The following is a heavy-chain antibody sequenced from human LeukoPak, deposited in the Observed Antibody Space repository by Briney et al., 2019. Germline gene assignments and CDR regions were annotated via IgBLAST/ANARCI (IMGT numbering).Heavy chain of an antibody. CDR3: ARDGIMVRGVIIKRAFDI. Sequence: PGGSLRLSCAASGFTFSSYSMNWVRQAPGKGLEWVSSISSSSSYIYYADSVKGRFTISRDNAKNSLYLQMNSLRAEDTAVYYCARDGIMVRGVIIKRAFDIWGQGTMVTVSS. CDR1: GFTFSSYS. D-gene: IGHD3-10*01. CDR2: ISSSSSYI. J-gene: IGHJ3*02. V-gene: IGHV3-21*04.